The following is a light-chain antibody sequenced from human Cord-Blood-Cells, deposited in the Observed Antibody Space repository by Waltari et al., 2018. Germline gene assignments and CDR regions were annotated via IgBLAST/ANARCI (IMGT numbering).Light chain of an antibody. J-gene: IGLJ2*01. Sequence: QSVLTQPPSASGTPGPRVTISCSGSSSNLGSNYVHWYQQLPGTAPKLLNYRNNQRPSGVPDRFSGSKSGTSASLAISGLRSEDEADYYCAAWDDSLSGVVFGGGTKLTVL. CDR2: RNN. V-gene: IGLV1-47*01. CDR1: SSNLGSNY. CDR3: AAWDDSLSGVV.